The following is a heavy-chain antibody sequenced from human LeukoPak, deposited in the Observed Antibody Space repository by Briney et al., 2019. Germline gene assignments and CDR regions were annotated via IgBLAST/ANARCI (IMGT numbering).Heavy chain of an antibody. CDR1: GYTFTSYG. J-gene: IGHJ4*02. CDR2: ISAYNGNT. Sequence: GASVKVSCKASGYTFTSYGISWVRQAPGQGLEWMGWISAYNGNTNYAQKLQGRVTMTTDTSTSTAYKELRSLRSDDTAVYYCARDHSYGSRVFDYWGQGTLVTVSS. V-gene: IGHV1-18*01. D-gene: IGHD5-18*01. CDR3: ARDHSYGSRVFDY.